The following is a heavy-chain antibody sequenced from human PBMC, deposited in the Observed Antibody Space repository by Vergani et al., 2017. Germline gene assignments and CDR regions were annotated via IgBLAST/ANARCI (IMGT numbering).Heavy chain of an antibody. CDR1: GHTFTSYG. V-gene: IGHV1-18*04. J-gene: IGHJ6*02. D-gene: IGHD2-2*01. CDR3: ARNPDIVVVPAAPYYYYYYGMAV. CDR2: ISAYNGNT. Sequence: QVQLVQSGAEVKKPGASVKVSCKASGHTFTSYGIGWVRQAPGQGLEWMGWISAYNGNTKYAQKLQGRVTMTTDTSTSTAYMELRSLRSDDTAVYYCARNPDIVVVPAAPYYYYYYGMAVWGQGTTVTVSS.